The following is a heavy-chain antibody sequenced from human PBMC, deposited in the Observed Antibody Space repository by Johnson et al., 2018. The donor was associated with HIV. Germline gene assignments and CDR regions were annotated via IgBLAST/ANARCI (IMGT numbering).Heavy chain of an antibody. D-gene: IGHD3-22*01. CDR1: GFTVSRNY. CDR2: IYSDGST. Sequence: VQVLESGGGLIQPGGSLRLSCAASGFTVSRNYMNWVRQAPGEGLEWVSIIYSDGSTYYADSVKGRFTISRDNSKNTLYLQMNSLRAEDTAVYYCARVLYYYDSSGYWTNDAFDIWGQGTMVTVSS. V-gene: IGHV3-53*01. CDR3: ARVLYYYDSSGYWTNDAFDI. J-gene: IGHJ3*02.